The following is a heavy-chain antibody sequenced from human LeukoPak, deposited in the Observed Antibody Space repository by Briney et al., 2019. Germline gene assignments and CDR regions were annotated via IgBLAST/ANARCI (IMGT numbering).Heavy chain of an antibody. CDR2: MSGGGGST. CDR1: GFTFSSYA. CDR3: AKAAYDFWSGYLD. D-gene: IGHD3-3*01. J-gene: IGHJ4*02. V-gene: IGHV3-23*01. Sequence: AGASLRLSCAAAGFTFSSYAMSWVRQAPGKGLEWVSAMSGGGGSTYYADSVKGRFTISRDNSKNTLYLQMNSLRAEDTAVYYCAKAAYDFWSGYLDWGQGTLVTVSS.